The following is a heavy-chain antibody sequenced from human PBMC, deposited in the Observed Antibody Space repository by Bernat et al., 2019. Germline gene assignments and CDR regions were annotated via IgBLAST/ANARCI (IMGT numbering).Heavy chain of an antibody. J-gene: IGHJ4*02. CDR3: AKERDSSNWYGGGFDY. D-gene: IGHD6-13*01. Sequence: QVQLVESGGGVVQPGRSLRLSCAASGFTFSSYGMHWVRPAPGKGREWVAGISNDGRNKYYADSVKDRLTISRDNSQNTLYLQMNSLRVEDTAVYYCAKERDSSNWYGGGFDYWGQGTLVTVSS. CDR1: GFTFSSYG. V-gene: IGHV3-30*18. CDR2: ISNDGRNK.